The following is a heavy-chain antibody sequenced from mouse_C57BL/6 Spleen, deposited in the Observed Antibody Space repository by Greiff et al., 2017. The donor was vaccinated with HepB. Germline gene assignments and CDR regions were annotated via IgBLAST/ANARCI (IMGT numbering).Heavy chain of an antibody. J-gene: IGHJ4*01. Sequence: EVQGVESGGGLVKPGGSLKLSCAASGFTFSDYGMHWVRQAPEKGLEWVAYISSGSSTIYYADTVKGRFTISRDNAKNTLFLQMTSLRSEDTAMYYCARGGLLRYPHYYAMDYWGQGTSVTVSS. D-gene: IGHD1-1*01. V-gene: IGHV5-17*01. CDR1: GFTFSDYG. CDR3: ARGGLLRYPHYYAMDY. CDR2: ISSGSSTI.